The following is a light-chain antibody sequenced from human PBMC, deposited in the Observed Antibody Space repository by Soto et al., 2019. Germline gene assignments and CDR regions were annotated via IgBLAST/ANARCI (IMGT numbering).Light chain of an antibody. Sequence: EIVMTQSPATLSVSPGERATISCRASQSISNNLAWYQQKTSQAPSLLIYGASTRATGIPARFSGSKSGTKFSLTISSLQSEDSAVYYCQQYNNWPPRTFGQGTKVDIK. V-gene: IGKV3-15*01. J-gene: IGKJ2*01. CDR3: QQYNNWPPRT. CDR1: QSISNN. CDR2: GAS.